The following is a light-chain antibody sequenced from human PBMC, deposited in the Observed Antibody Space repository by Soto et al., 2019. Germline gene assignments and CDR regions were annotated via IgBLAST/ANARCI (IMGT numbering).Light chain of an antibody. Sequence: EIVLTQSPGTLSLSPGERATLSCRASQSVSSSYLAWYQQKPGQAPRLLIYGASSRATGITDRFSGSGSGTDFTLTISRLEPEDFAVYYCQQYGSSPETFGQGTK. V-gene: IGKV3-20*01. J-gene: IGKJ1*01. CDR1: QSVSSSY. CDR2: GAS. CDR3: QQYGSSPET.